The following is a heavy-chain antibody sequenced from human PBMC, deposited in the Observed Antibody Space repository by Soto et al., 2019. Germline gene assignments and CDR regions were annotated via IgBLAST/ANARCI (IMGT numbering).Heavy chain of an antibody. CDR2: ISSSDNII. D-gene: IGHD3-22*01. J-gene: IGHJ4*02. CDR1: GFSFGDYY. CDR3: ARERGYYDSSVEFED. V-gene: IGHV3-11*01. Sequence: AASLCLSCAVYGFSFGDYYMRWVRQAPGKGLEWVSYISSSDNIIYYADSVKGRFTISRDNAKNSLYLQMNSLRAEDTAVYYCARERGYYDSSVEFEDWGQGPRV.